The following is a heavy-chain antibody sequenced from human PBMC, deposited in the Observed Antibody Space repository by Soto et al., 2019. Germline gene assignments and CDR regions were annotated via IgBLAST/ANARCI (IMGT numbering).Heavy chain of an antibody. CDR1: GFNLDYYY. CDR2: ISTSGNTI. CDR3: AGMTVVPAYFDY. J-gene: IGHJ4*02. V-gene: IGHV3-11*01. Sequence: PGGSLRLSCAASGFNLDYYYLSWIRQAPGKGLEWISYISTSGNTIYYADSVKGRFTVSRDNAKNSLYLQMNSLRVEDTAVYYCAGMTVVPAYFDYWGQGTRVTVSS. D-gene: IGHD2-2*01.